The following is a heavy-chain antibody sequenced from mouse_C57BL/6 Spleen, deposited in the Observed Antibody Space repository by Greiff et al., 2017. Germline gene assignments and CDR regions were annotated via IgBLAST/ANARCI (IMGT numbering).Heavy chain of an antibody. CDR2: IDPSDSET. CDR3: AGGSSSLYFDV. J-gene: IGHJ1*03. D-gene: IGHD1-1*01. V-gene: IGHV1-52*01. CDR1: GYTFTSYW. Sequence: QVQLQQPGAELVRPGSSVKLSCKASGYTFTSYWMHWVKQRPIQGLEWIGNIDPSDSETHYNQKFKDKATLTVDKSSSTAYMQLSSLTSEDSAVYYCAGGSSSLYFDVWGTGTTVTVSS.